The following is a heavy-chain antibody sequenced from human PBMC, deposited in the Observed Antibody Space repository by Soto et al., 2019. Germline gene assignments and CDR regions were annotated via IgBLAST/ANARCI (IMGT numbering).Heavy chain of an antibody. CDR1: GYTFTSYG. V-gene: IGHV1-18*01. D-gene: IGHD3-22*01. J-gene: IGHJ3*02. CDR3: ASLMYYYDSSGFPRMDI. Sequence: GASVTVSCKASGYTFTSYGISWVRQAPGQGLEWMGWISAYNGNTNYAQKLQGRVTMTTDTSTSTAYMELRSLRSDDTAVYYCASLMYYYDSSGFPRMDIWGQGTMVTVS. CDR2: ISAYNGNT.